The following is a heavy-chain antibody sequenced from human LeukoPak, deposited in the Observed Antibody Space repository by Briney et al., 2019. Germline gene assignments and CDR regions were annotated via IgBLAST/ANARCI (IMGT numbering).Heavy chain of an antibody. CDR1: GFTFSSYA. V-gene: IGHV3-23*01. CDR3: ARVPLTWLVRDYYYMDV. J-gene: IGHJ6*03. CDR2: ISGSGDST. Sequence: GGSLRLSCAASGFTFSSYAMSWVRQAPGKGLEWVSGISGSGDSTYYAVSVKGRFTISRDSSKSTLFLQMSSLRADDTAVYYCARVPLTWLVRDYYYMDVWGKGTTVTVSS. D-gene: IGHD2-21*01.